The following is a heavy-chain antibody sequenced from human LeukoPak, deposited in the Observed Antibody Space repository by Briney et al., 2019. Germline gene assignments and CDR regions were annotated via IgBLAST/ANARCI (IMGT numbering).Heavy chain of an antibody. D-gene: IGHD1-26*01. CDR3: ARDPVEWELLPDY. Sequence: GGSLRLSCAASGFTFSNYWMGWVRQAPGKRLEWVANMNIDGSEKYYADSVKGRFSISRDNARNSVYLQMASLRVEDTAVYYCARDPVEWELLPDYWGQGTLVTVSS. V-gene: IGHV3-7*01. CDR2: MNIDGSEK. J-gene: IGHJ4*02. CDR1: GFTFSNYW.